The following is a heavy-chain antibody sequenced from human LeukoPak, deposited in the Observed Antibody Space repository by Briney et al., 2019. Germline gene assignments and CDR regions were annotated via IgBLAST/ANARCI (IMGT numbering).Heavy chain of an antibody. CDR1: GGSFSGYY. CDR3: ARSGGWQSPFDY. J-gene: IGHJ4*02. V-gene: IGHV4-34*01. D-gene: IGHD6-19*01. Sequence: PSETLSLTCAVYGGSFSGYYWSWIRQPPGKGLEWIGETNHSGSTNYNPSLKSRVTISLDTSKNHFSLNLSSVTAADTAMYYCARSGGWQSPFDYWGQGTLVTVSS. CDR2: TNHSGST.